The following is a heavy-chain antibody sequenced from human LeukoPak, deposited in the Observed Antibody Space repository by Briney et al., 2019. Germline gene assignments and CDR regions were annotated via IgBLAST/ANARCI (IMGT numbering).Heavy chain of an antibody. Sequence: PGGSLRLSCAASGFTFSSYLWMHWVRQAPGKGLVWVSRIRSDGGSSTYADSVKGRFTISRDNAKNTLYLQMNTLRAEDTAVYYCVRDLDLGGYSSFVSWGQETLVTVSS. CDR1: GFTFSSYLW. D-gene: IGHD4-23*01. V-gene: IGHV3-74*01. CDR3: VRDLDLGGYSSFVS. J-gene: IGHJ4*02. CDR2: IRSDGGSS.